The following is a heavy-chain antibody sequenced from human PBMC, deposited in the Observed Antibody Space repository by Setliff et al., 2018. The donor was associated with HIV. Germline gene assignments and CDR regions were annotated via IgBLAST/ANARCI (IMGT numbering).Heavy chain of an antibody. J-gene: IGHJ2*01. CDR2: THYSGSS. D-gene: IGHD2-21*02. Sequence: SETLSLTCTVSGGSISSGDYYWNWIRQPPGKGLEWIGSTHYSGSSYYSPSLKSRVTISLYTSKNQFSLKLSSMTAADPAVYYCSRDVGLCGVDCWPYFYFDLWGRGNLVTVSS. CDR3: SRDVGLCGVDCWPYFYFDL. V-gene: IGHV4-61*08. CDR1: GGSISSGDYY.